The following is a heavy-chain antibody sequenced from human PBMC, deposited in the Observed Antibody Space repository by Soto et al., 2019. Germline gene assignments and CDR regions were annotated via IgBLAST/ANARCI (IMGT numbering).Heavy chain of an antibody. Sequence: HVQLQESGPRLVKPSGSLSLTCGVSGGTVASSHWWSWVRQSPGGGLEWIGNVYHTGHTNLNPSLQSRMTISVDKSNKQFSLRLNSLTAADTAVYFCAREIVTAGRNNYFDPWGPGTLVTVSS. V-gene: IGHV4-4*02. J-gene: IGHJ5*02. CDR3: AREIVTAGRNNYFDP. CDR1: GGTVASSHW. CDR2: VYHTGHT. D-gene: IGHD2-21*02.